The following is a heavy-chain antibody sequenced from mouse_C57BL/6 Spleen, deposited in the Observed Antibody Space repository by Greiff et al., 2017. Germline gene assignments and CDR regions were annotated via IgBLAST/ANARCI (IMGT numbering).Heavy chain of an antibody. CDR2: ISYDGSN. J-gene: IGHJ2*01. D-gene: IGHD1-1*01. Sequence: EVKLQESGPGLVKPSQSLSLTCSVTGYSITSGYYWNWIRQFPGNKLEWMGYISYDGSNNYNPSLKNRISITRDTSKNQFFLKLNSVTTEDTATYYCARGGSSRYYFDYWGQGTTLTVSS. CDR3: ARGGSSRYYFDY. CDR1: GYSITSGYY. V-gene: IGHV3-6*01.